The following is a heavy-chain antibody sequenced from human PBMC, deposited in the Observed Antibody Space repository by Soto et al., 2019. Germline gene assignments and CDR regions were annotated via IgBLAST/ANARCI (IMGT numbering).Heavy chain of an antibody. CDR3: ARGVDRTFDY. CDR1: RFNFNNHA. V-gene: IGHV3-30-3*01. J-gene: IGHJ4*02. Sequence: QVQLVESGGGVVQPGRSLRLSCAASRFNFNNHAMHWVRQAPGKGLEWVAVTSYDGSIKFYPDSVEGRFTISRENSKNTVYLQINSLRPEDTAVYNCARGVDRTFDYWGQGTLVTVSS. CDR2: TSYDGSIK.